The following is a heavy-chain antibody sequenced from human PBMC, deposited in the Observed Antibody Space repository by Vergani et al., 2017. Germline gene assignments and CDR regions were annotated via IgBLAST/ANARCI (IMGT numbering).Heavy chain of an antibody. V-gene: IGHV1-69*11. CDR1: GGTFSSYA. CDR2: IIPILGTA. CDR3: AKDSVVVPAAITVHYYYYYMDV. J-gene: IGHJ6*03. D-gene: IGHD2-2*02. Sequence: QVQLVQSGAEVKKPGSSVKVSCKASGGTFSSYAISWVRQAPGQGLEWMGRIIPILGTANYAQKFQGRVTITAYESTSTAYMELSRLRSEDTAVYYCAKDSVVVPAAITVHYYYYYMDVWGKGTTVTVSS.